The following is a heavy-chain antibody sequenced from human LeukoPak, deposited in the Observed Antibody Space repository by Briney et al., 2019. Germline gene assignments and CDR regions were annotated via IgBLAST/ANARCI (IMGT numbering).Heavy chain of an antibody. CDR2: ISSSSSYI. V-gene: IGHV3-21*01. J-gene: IGHJ4*02. Sequence: GGSLRLSCAASGFTFSSYSMNWVRQAPGKGLEWVSSISSSSSYIYYADSVKGRFTISRDNAKNSLYLQMNSLRAEDTAVYYCARSGGYDARVDYWGQGTLVTVSS. CDR1: GFTFSSYS. D-gene: IGHD5-12*01. CDR3: ARSGGYDARVDY.